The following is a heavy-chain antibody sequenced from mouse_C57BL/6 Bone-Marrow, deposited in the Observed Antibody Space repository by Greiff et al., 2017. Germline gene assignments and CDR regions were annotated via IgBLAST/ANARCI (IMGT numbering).Heavy chain of an antibody. D-gene: IGHD1-3*01. Sequence: VQLQQPGAELVKPGASVKLSCKASGYTFTSYWMQWVKQRPGQGLEWIGEIDPSDSYTNYNQKFKGKATLTVDTSSSTAYMQLSSLTSEDSAVYYCARELMAMDYWGQGTSVTVSS. J-gene: IGHJ4*01. V-gene: IGHV1-50*01. CDR1: GYTFTSYW. CDR3: ARELMAMDY. CDR2: IDPSDSYT.